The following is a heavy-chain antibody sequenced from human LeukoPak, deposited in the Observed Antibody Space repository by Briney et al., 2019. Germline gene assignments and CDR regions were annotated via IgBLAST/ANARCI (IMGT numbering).Heavy chain of an antibody. CDR1: GYTFTVHY. Sequence: GASVKVSCKASGYTFTVHYLHWVRQAPGQGLEWMGWIDAKSGGTKYAQRFQGRVAMTRDTSINTGYMELRSLTSDDPGVYYCARWRGYSSGWSGPFDDWGQGTLVTVCS. D-gene: IGHD6-13*01. CDR2: IDAKSGGT. J-gene: IGHJ4*02. CDR3: ARWRGYSSGWSGPFDD. V-gene: IGHV1-2*02.